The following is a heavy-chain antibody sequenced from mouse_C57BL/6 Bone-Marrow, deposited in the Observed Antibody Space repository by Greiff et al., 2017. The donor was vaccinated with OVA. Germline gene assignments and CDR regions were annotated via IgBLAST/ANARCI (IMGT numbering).Heavy chain of an antibody. CDR2: FHPYNDDT. D-gene: IGHD1-1*01. CDR1: GYTFTTYP. CDR3: AKRATPYGSRWYFDV. V-gene: IGHV1-47*01. J-gene: IGHJ1*03. Sequence: LVESGAELVKPGASVKMSCKASGYTFTTYPIEWMKQNHGKSLEWIGNFHPYNDDTKYNEKFKGKATLTVEKSSSTVYLELSRLTSDDSAVYYCAKRATPYGSRWYFDVWGTGTTVTVSS.